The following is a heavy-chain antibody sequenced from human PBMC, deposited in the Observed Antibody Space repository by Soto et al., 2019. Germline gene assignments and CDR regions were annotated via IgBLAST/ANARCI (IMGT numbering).Heavy chain of an antibody. CDR2: VSATGGTI. D-gene: IGHD1-26*01. CDR3: AKGRDGYYPMGDY. Sequence: EVQVLESGGALVQPGGSLRLSCAASGFTFSSYAMSWVRQPPGKGLEWVSGVSATGGTIYYADSVKGRFTISRDKSKNTLYLQMNSLRAEDTAVYYCAKGRDGYYPMGDYWGQGTLVTVSS. CDR1: GFTFSSYA. J-gene: IGHJ4*02. V-gene: IGHV3-23*01.